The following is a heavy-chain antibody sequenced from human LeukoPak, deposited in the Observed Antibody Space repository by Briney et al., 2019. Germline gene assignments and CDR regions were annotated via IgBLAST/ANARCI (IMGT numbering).Heavy chain of an antibody. CDR3: ARAGHFDWLQNSFFDY. Sequence: GGSLRLSCAASGFTFGSYAMPWVRQAPGKGLEWVAVISYDGSNKYYADSVKGRFTISRDNSKNTLYLQMNSLRAEDTAVYYCARAGHFDWLQNSFFDYWGQGTLVTVSS. J-gene: IGHJ4*02. CDR1: GFTFGSYA. V-gene: IGHV3-30-3*01. D-gene: IGHD3-9*01. CDR2: ISYDGSNK.